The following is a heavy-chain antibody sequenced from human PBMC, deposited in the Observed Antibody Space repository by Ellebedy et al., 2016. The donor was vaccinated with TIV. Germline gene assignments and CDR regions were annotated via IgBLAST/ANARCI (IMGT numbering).Heavy chain of an antibody. Sequence: GESLKISCAASGFSFSNYAMSWVRQAPGKGLEWVSGISGSGDGTYYADSVKGRFTISRDNSKNTVFPQMNNLRVEDTAIYYCAKEVGVHGTPYFDFWGQGTLVTVSS. CDR2: ISGSGDGT. V-gene: IGHV3-23*01. CDR1: GFSFSNYA. CDR3: AKEVGVHGTPYFDF. J-gene: IGHJ4*02. D-gene: IGHD6-19*01.